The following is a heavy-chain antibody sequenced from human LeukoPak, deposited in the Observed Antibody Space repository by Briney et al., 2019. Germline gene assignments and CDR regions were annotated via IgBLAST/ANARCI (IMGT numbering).Heavy chain of an antibody. CDR1: GFTFSSYG. CDR3: AKDAHSSSWYNYYYYYGMGV. Sequence: GGSLRLSCAASGFTFSSYGMHWVRQAPGKGLEWVAVISYDGSNKYYADSVKGRFTISRDNSKNTLYLQMNSLRAEDTAVYYCAKDAHSSSWYNYYYYYGMGVWGQGTTVTVSS. J-gene: IGHJ6*02. D-gene: IGHD6-13*01. CDR2: ISYDGSNK. V-gene: IGHV3-30*18.